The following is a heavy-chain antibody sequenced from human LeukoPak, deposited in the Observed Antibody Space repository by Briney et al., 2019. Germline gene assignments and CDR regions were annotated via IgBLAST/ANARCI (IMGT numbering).Heavy chain of an antibody. Sequence: ASVKVSCKASGYTFTSYDINWERQATGLGLGWMGWMNPNSGNTGSAQRFQGRITMTRDTSISTAYMELSSLRSEDTAVYYCARGPLVRLPSSFDPWGQGTLVTVSS. D-gene: IGHD3-16*02. CDR2: MNPNSGNT. J-gene: IGHJ5*02. V-gene: IGHV1-8*01. CDR3: ARGPLVRLPSSFDP. CDR1: GYTFTSYD.